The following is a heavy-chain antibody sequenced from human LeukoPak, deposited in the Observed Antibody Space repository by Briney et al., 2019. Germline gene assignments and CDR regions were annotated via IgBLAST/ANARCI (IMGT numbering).Heavy chain of an antibody. Sequence: GGSLRLSCAASGFTFSGSAMHWVRQASGKGLEWVGRIRSKANSYATAYAASVKGRFTISRDDSKNTAYLQMNSLKTEDTAVYYCTRHGTLVGATTDYWGQGTLVTVSS. CDR3: TRHGTLVGATTDY. CDR2: IRSKANSYAT. V-gene: IGHV3-73*01. CDR1: GFTFSGSA. D-gene: IGHD1-26*01. J-gene: IGHJ4*02.